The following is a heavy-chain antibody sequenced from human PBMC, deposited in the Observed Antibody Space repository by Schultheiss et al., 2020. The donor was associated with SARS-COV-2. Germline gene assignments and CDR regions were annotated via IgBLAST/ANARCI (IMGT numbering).Heavy chain of an antibody. D-gene: IGHD2-2*01. CDR3: ARGVVVVPDAFDI. V-gene: IGHV3-7*01. J-gene: IGHJ3*02. CDR1: GFTFSSYW. CDR2: IKQDGSEK. Sequence: GGSLRLSCAASGFTFSSYWMSWVRQAPGKGLEWVANIKQDGSEKYYVDSVKGRFTISRDNAKNSLYLQMNSLRAEDTAVYYCARGVVVVPDAFDIWGQGTTVTVSS.